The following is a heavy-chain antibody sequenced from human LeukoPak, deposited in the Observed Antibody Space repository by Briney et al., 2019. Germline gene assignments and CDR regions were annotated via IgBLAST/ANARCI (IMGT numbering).Heavy chain of an antibody. J-gene: IGHJ4*02. CDR1: GFTFSSYS. CDR3: AGSGIYCSCCSCYLGGFDY. CDR2: ISSSSSYI. V-gene: IGHV3-21*01. D-gene: IGHD2-15*01. Sequence: GGSLRLSCAASGFTFSSYSMNWVRQAPGKGLEWVSSISSSSSYIYYADSVKGRFTISRDNAKNSLYLQMNSLRAEDTAVYYCAGSGIYCSCCSCYLGGFDYWGQGTLVTVSS.